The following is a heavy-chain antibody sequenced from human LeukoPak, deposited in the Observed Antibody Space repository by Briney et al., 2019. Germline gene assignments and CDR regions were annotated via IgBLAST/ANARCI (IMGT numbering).Heavy chain of an antibody. CDR2: IYTSGST. CDR3: ARSRVAVAGIDY. V-gene: IGHV4-4*07. J-gene: IGHJ4*02. CDR1: GGSISSYY. D-gene: IGHD6-19*01. Sequence: SETLSLTFTVSGGSISSYYLSWIRQPAGKGLEWIGRIYTSGSTNYNPSLKSRVTMSVDTSKNQFSLKLSSVTAADTAVYYCARSRVAVAGIDYWGQGTLVTVSS.